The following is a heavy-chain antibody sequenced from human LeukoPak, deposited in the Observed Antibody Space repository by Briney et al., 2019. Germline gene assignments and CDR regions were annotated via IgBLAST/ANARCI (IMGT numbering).Heavy chain of an antibody. CDR1: GFIFSNYW. D-gene: IGHD3-16*01. CDR2: INSDASST. V-gene: IGHV3-74*01. J-gene: IGHJ4*02. Sequence: GGSLRLSCAASGFIFSNYWMLWVRQAPGKGLVWVSRINSDASSTSYADSVKGRFTISRDNAKNTLYLQMNSLRAEDTAVYYCARVRGGYYSDYWGQGTLATVS. CDR3: ARVRGGYYSDY.